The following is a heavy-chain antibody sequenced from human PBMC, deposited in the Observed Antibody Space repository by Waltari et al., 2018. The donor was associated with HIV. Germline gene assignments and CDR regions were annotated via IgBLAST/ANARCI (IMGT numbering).Heavy chain of an antibody. D-gene: IGHD3-22*01. CDR3: ARDVGSYYDSSGYYLY. Sequence: QVQLVESGGGVVQPGRSLRLSCAASGFTFSSYGLHWVRPAPSKGLEWVAVIWYDGSNKYYADSVKGRFTISRDNSKNTLYLQMNSLRAEDTAVYYCARDVGSYYDSSGYYLYWGQGTLVTVSS. CDR1: GFTFSSYG. J-gene: IGHJ4*02. V-gene: IGHV3-33*01. CDR2: IWYDGSNK.